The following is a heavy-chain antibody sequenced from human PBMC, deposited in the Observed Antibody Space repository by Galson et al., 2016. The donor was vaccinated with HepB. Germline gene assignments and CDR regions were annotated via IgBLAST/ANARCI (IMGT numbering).Heavy chain of an antibody. Sequence: SPRLSCAASGNTVNVAWMNWVPQVPGKGLEWVGRIRRQCDGGTLAYTGPVKGRIVISRDDSQNMMFLQMNSLKTEDTAVYYCVTGGGNYGFDFWGQGALVTVSS. D-gene: IGHD1-26*01. V-gene: IGHV3-15*07. CDR2: IRRQCDGGTL. J-gene: IGHJ4*02. CDR1: GNTVNVAW. CDR3: VTGGGNYGFDF.